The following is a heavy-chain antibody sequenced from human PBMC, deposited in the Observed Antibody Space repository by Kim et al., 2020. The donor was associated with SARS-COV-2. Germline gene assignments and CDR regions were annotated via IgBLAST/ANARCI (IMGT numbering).Heavy chain of an antibody. CDR3: AKGAGYYYDSSGYYPFDY. CDR2: ISWNSGSI. CDR1: GFTFDDYA. D-gene: IGHD3-22*01. Sequence: GGSLRLSCAASGFTFDDYAMHWVRQAPGKGLEWVSGISWNSGSIGYADSVKGRFTISRDNAKNSLYLQMNSLRAEDTALYYCAKGAGYYYDSSGYYPFDYWGQGTLVTVSS. V-gene: IGHV3-9*01. J-gene: IGHJ4*02.